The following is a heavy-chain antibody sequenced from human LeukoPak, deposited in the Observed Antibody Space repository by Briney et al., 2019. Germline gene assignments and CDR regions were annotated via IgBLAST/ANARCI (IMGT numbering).Heavy chain of an antibody. CDR3: ATIDGHYDSSGY. D-gene: IGHD3-22*01. CDR2: FYPENGET. Sequence: ASVKVSCKVSGYTLTELSTHWVRQAPGKGLEWMGGFYPENGETIYAQKFQGRVTMTEDTSTDTAYMELSSLRSEDTAVYYCATIDGHYDSSGYWGQGTLVTVSS. V-gene: IGHV1-24*01. J-gene: IGHJ4*02. CDR1: GYTLTELS.